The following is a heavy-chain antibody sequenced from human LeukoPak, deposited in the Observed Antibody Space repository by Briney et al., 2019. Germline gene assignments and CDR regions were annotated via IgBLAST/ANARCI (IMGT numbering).Heavy chain of an antibody. CDR2: ISNSGNTI. V-gene: IGHV3-48*03. CDR1: GFTFSSYE. J-gene: IGHJ4*02. D-gene: IGHD6-19*01. CDR3: ARSIAVAGTTIDY. Sequence: PGGSLRLSCAASGFTFSSYEMSWVRQAPGKGLEWVSYISNSGNTIYYADSVKGRFTISRDNAKNTLYLQMNSLRAEDTAVYYCARSIAVAGTTIDYWGQGTLVTVSS.